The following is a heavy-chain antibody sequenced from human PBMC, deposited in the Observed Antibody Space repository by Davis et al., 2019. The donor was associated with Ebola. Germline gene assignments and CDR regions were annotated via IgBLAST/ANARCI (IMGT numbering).Heavy chain of an antibody. D-gene: IGHD3-3*01. J-gene: IGHJ4*02. CDR3: ASGIFGVTYYFDH. V-gene: IGHV4-59*01. CDR1: GFTFSSYS. Sequence: ESLKISCAASGFTFSSYSMNWVRQAPGKGLEWIGYIHDSGNIKYNPSLRSRVLISLDTSKNQFSLKMNSVTAADTAMYYCASGIFGVTYYFDHWGKGALVTVSS. CDR2: IHDSGNI.